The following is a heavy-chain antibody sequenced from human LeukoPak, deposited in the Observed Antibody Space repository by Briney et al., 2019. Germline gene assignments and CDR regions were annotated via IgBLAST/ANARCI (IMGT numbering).Heavy chain of an antibody. CDR2: ITSSGSTI. J-gene: IGHJ3*02. CDR3: ARGGRYYYGSGTYYSRTFDI. V-gene: IGHV3-48*04. Sequence: PGGSLRLSCAASGFTFSSYAMSWVRQAPGKGLEWISSITSSGSTIYYADSVKGRFTISRDNAKNSLYLQMNSLRAEDTAVYYCARGGRYYYGSGTYYSRTFDIWGQGTMVTVSS. D-gene: IGHD3-10*01. CDR1: GFTFSSYA.